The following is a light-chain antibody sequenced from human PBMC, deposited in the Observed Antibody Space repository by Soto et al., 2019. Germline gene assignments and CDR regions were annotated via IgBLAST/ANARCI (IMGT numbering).Light chain of an antibody. V-gene: IGLV2-14*01. CDR3: SSYTSSSTRV. CDR1: SSDVGGYYS. CDR2: DVS. Sequence: QSALTQPASVSGSPGQSIAISCTGTSSDVGGYYSVSWYQQHPGKAPKLVIYDVSNRPSGVSNRFSGSKSGNTASLTISGHQAEDEADYYCSSYTSSSTRVFGGGTKLTVL. J-gene: IGLJ2*01.